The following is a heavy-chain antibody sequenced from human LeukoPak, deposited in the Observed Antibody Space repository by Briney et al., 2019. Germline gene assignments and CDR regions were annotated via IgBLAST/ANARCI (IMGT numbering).Heavy chain of an antibody. CDR3: ARRAFNSGWYAHWLDP. V-gene: IGHV4-59*01. J-gene: IGHJ5*02. D-gene: IGHD6-19*01. CDR2: IYYSGST. Sequence: SETLSLTCTVSGGSISSYYWSWLRQPPGKGLEWIGYIYYSGSTNYNPSLKSRVTISVDTSKNQFSLKLSSVTAADTDESYCARRAFNSGWYAHWLDPLRQGTLVTDSS. CDR1: GGSISSYY.